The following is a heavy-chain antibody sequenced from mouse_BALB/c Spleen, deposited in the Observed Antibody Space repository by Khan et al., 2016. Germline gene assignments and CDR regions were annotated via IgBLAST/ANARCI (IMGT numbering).Heavy chain of an antibody. CDR2: IWAGGST. V-gene: IGHV2-9*02. CDR1: GYSLKRSG. CDR3: ARSKNLAKY. Sequence: QVQLQESGPGLVAPSQTLSITCTVYGYSLKRSGVHWVRQTPGKGLEWLGLIWAGGSTIYNWAHMYGRSTSIDNSTSLASLLMNSLQTDDTAWYYCARSKNLAKYWGQGTTLTVSS. J-gene: IGHJ2*01.